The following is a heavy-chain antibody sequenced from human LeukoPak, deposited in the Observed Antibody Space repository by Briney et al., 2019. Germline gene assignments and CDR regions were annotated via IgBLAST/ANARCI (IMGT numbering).Heavy chain of an antibody. CDR3: ARAPSEIGGYYPEYFRH. CDR1: GFTFSSYT. CDR2: IKSDGST. J-gene: IGHJ1*01. Sequence: TGGSLRLSCAASGFTFSSYTMNWVRQAPGKGLVWVSRIKSDGSTNYADSVKGRFTISRDNAKNTVSLQMNSLRPEDTGVYYCARAPSEIGGYYPEYFRHWGQGTLVTVSS. D-gene: IGHD3-22*01. V-gene: IGHV3-74*01.